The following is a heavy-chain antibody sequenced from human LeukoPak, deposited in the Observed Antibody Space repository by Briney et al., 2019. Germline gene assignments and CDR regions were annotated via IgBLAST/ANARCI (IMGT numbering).Heavy chain of an antibody. J-gene: IGHJ6*03. D-gene: IGHD3-3*01. CDR1: GGSFGGYY. CDR3: ARRRTNKRSGYYYYYMDV. V-gene: IGHV4-34*01. CDR2: INHSGST. Sequence: SETLSLTCAVYGGSFGGYYWSWIRQPPGKGLEWIGEINHSGSTNYNPSLKSRVTISVDTSKNQFSLKLSSVTAADTAVYYCARRRTNKRSGYYYYYMDVWGKGTTVTVSS.